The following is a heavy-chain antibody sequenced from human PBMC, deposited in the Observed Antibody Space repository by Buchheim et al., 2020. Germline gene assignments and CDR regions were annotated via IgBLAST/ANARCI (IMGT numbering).Heavy chain of an antibody. D-gene: IGHD6-13*01. CDR3: ARVFANRAAAGPFDY. V-gene: IGHV3-74*01. Sequence: EVQLVESGGGLVQPGGSLRLSCAASGFTFSTFWMHWVRQAPGKGLVWVSRIHSDGSRTTYADSVKGRFTISRAHAKNTLYLPMNSLRAEDTAVYYCARVFANRAAAGPFDYWGQGAL. J-gene: IGHJ4*02. CDR2: IHSDGSRT. CDR1: GFTFSTFW.